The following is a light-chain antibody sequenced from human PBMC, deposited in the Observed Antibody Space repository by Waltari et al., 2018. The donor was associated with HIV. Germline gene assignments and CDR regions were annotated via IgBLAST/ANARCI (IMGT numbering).Light chain of an antibody. J-gene: IGKJ4*01. CDR1: ETIRSS. V-gene: IGKV3-15*01. CDR3: QQYGDWPLT. Sequence: EIVMIQSPATLSVSPGDRATISCRASETIRSSLAWYQKKPGRGPRLLIYGATTRATGIPDRFSGSGLATQFTLTINSLQAEDFAVYFCQQYGDWPLTFGGGTKVEI. CDR2: GAT.